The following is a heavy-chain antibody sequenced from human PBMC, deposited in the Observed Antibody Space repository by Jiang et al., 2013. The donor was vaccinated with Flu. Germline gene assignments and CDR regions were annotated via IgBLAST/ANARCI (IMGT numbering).Heavy chain of an antibody. CDR2: ISGSGGST. V-gene: IGHV3-23*01. J-gene: IGHJ4*02. CDR3: ANSGRVPYDFWSGYKPLFDY. CDR1: GFTFSSYA. D-gene: IGHD3-3*01. Sequence: LVQPGGSLRLSCAASGFTFSSYAMSWVRQAPGKGLEWVSAISGSGGSTYYADSVKGRFTISRDNSKNTLYLQMNSLRAEDTAVYYCANSGRVPYDFWSGYKPLFDYWGQGTLVTVSS.